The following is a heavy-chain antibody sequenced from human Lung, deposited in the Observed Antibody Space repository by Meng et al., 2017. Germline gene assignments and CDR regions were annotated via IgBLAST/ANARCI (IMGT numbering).Heavy chain of an antibody. CDR3: ARFETVGVATGDF. V-gene: IGHV3-21*01. D-gene: IGHD2-15*01. J-gene: IGHJ4*02. CDR1: GFTFRNYS. CDR2: ISSDSRYI. Sequence: EVQLVESGGGLVTPGGSLILSCAASGFTFRNYSMNWVRQAPGKGLEWVSSISSDSRYIFYADSVKGRFTVSRDNAKNSLYLQMISLSPEDTAVFYCARFETVGVATGDFWGQGTLVTVSS.